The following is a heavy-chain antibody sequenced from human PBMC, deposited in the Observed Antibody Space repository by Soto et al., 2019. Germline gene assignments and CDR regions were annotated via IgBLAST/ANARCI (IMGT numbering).Heavy chain of an antibody. CDR2: IYYSGNT. D-gene: IGHD3-22*01. Sequence: QVQLQESGPGLVKPSQTLSLTCTVSSGSISSDDYYWSWIRQHPGKGLEWIAYIYYSGNTYYNPSPQSRVPISVDPSKNQFSLQLTSVTAAVTAVDYCASHPQGRSGYYWFDPWGQGTLVTVSS. J-gene: IGHJ5*02. CDR3: ASHPQGRSGYYWFDP. CDR1: SGSISSDDYY. V-gene: IGHV4-31*03.